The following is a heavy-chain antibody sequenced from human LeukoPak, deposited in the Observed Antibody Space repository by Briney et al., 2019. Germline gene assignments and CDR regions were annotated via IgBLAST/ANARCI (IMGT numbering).Heavy chain of an antibody. CDR2: IHYTGAT. J-gene: IGHJ4*01. CDR3: ARGNILTGYGFDF. D-gene: IGHD3-9*01. V-gene: IGHV4-34*01. Sequence: SETLSLTCAVYGGSTTGYYWSWLRQTPGRGLEWVGEIHYTGATSYNPSLKSRATISTDTSKNQFSLRLSSVTAADTAVYYCARGNILTGYGFDFWGQGALVTVSS. CDR1: GGSTTGYY.